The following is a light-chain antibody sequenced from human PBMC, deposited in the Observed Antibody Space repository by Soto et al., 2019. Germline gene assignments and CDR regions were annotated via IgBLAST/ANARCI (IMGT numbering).Light chain of an antibody. Sequence: EVVLTQSPGTLSLSPGERGTLSCRASQSVSSNYLAWHQQKPGQAPRLLIYGASSRATGIPSRFSGSGSGTDFTLTISRLEPEDFAVYYCQQYGNSPQTFGQGTKVDI. J-gene: IGKJ1*01. CDR2: GAS. CDR3: QQYGNSPQT. CDR1: QSVSSNY. V-gene: IGKV3-20*01.